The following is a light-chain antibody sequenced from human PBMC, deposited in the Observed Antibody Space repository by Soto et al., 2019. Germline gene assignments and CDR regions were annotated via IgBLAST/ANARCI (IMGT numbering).Light chain of an antibody. V-gene: IGLV1-47*01. CDR3: ATWDDSLSGVV. CDR2: RNN. CDR1: NSNTGSNY. J-gene: IGLJ2*01. Sequence: QSVLTQPPSASGTPGQRVTISCSGSNSNTGSNYVYWYQQLPGTAPKLLIYRNNQRPSGVPDRCSGTKSGTSASLAISGLRSEDEADYYCATWDDSLSGVVFGGGTKLTVL.